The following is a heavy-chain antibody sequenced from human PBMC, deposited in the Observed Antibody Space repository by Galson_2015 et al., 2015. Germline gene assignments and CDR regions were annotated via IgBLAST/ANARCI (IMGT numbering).Heavy chain of an antibody. CDR3: ARSGDYEVLSYFDY. V-gene: IGHV3-30*01. J-gene: IGHJ4*02. D-gene: IGHD4-17*01. CDR2: ISYDGSNK. Sequence: SLRLSCAASGFTFSSYAMHWVRQAPGKGLEWVAVISYDGSNKYYADSVKGRFTISRDNSKNTLYLQMNSLRAEDTAVYYCARSGDYEVLSYFDYWGQGTLVTVSS. CDR1: GFTFSSYA.